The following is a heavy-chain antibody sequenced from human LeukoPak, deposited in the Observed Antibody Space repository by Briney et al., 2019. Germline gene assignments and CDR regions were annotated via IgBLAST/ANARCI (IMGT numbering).Heavy chain of an antibody. V-gene: IGHV3-74*01. D-gene: IGHD2/OR15-2a*01. CDR3: ASLQNVPSYYYYYVMDV. J-gene: IGHJ6*02. Sequence: PGGSLRLSCAASGFTFSNYWLHWVRQAPGKGLVWVSRIYSDGSTTYYADSVNGRFTISRDNTKNKLFLQMNSLRAEDTAVYYCASLQNVPSYYYYYVMDVWGQGTTVTVSS. CDR2: IYSDGSTT. CDR1: GFTFSNYW.